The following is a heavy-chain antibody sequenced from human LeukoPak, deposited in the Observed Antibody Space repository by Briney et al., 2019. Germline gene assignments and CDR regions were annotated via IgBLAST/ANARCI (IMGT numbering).Heavy chain of an antibody. V-gene: IGHV3-21*01. J-gene: IGHJ6*03. D-gene: IGHD1-26*01. CDR1: GFTFSSYN. CDR3: ARDPYSGSYGNYYYYFMDV. CDR2: ISSSSSYI. Sequence: GGSLRLSCVASGFTFSSYNMNWVRQAPGKGLEWVSSISSSSSYIYYADSVKGRFTISRDNAKNSVYLQMNSLRAEDTAVYYCARDPYSGSYGNYYYYFMDVWGKGTTVTISS.